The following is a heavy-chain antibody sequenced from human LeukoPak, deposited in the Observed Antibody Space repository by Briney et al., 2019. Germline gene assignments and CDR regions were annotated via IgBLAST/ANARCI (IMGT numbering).Heavy chain of an antibody. D-gene: IGHD3-22*01. CDR1: GGSISSSAYY. CDR3: ARVRGYYDSSGYDY. V-gene: IGHV4-61*08. Sequence: SETLSLTCTVSGGSISSSAYYWGWIRQPPGKGLEWIGYIYYSGSTNYNPALKSRVTISEDTSKNQISLKLSSVTAADTAVYYCARVRGYYDSSGYDYWGQGTLVTVSS. J-gene: IGHJ4*02. CDR2: IYYSGST.